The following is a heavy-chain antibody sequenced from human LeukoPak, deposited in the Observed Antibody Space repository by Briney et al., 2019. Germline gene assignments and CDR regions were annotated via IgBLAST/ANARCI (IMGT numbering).Heavy chain of an antibody. D-gene: IGHD6-13*01. CDR1: GGSFSGYY. Sequence: SETLSLTCAVYGGSFSGYYWSWIRQPPGKGLEWIGEINHSGSTNYNPSLKSRVTMSVDTSKNQFSLKLSSVTAADTAVYYCARQSVFVVAAAGSAFDIWGQGTMVTVSS. V-gene: IGHV4-34*01. CDR3: ARQSVFVVAAAGSAFDI. CDR2: INHSGST. J-gene: IGHJ3*02.